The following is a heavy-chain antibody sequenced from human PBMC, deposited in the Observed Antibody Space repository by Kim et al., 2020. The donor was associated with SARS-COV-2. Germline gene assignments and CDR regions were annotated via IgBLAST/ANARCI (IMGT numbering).Heavy chain of an antibody. CDR1: GGSISSYY. V-gene: IGHV4-59*01. Sequence: SETLSLTCTVSGGSISSYYWSWIRQPPGKELEWIGYIYYSGSTNYNPSLKSRVTISVDTSKNQFSLKLSSVTAADTAVYYCARSRIKYSSGWHAVQHWGQGTLVIVSS. D-gene: IGHD6-19*01. CDR3: ARSRIKYSSGWHAVQH. CDR2: IYYSGST. J-gene: IGHJ1*01.